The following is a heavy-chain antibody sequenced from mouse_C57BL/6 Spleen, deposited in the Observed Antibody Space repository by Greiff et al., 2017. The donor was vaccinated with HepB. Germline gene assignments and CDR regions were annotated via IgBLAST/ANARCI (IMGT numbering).Heavy chain of an antibody. CDR3: ARFTTVVAGDY. CDR1: GYTFTSYW. Sequence: QVQLQQPGAELVKPGASVKLSCKASGYTFTSYWMQWVKQRPGQGLEWIGEIDPSDSYTNYTQKFKGKATLTVDTSSSTAYMQLSSLTSEDSAVYYCARFTTVVAGDYWGQGTTLTVSS. V-gene: IGHV1-50*01. J-gene: IGHJ2*01. D-gene: IGHD1-1*01. CDR2: IDPSDSYT.